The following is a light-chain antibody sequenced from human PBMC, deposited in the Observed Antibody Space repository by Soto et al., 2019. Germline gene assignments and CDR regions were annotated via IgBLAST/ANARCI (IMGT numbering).Light chain of an antibody. V-gene: IGKV1-27*01. CDR2: AAS. Sequence: DIQMTQSPTSLSASVGDRVTITCRASQDISNFVAWYQQKPGKAPTLLIYAASTVHSAVPSRFSGSGSGTDFTRTIKSLHPADVATYSCQKYSSVPVFGPGTKVEIK. J-gene: IGKJ3*01. CDR3: QKYSSVPV. CDR1: QDISNF.